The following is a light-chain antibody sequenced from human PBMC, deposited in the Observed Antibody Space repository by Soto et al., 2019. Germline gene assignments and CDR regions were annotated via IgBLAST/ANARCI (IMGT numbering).Light chain of an antibody. CDR3: QHLNNYPPYT. J-gene: IGKJ2*01. Sequence: DIQLTHSPSFLSASVGDRVTITCRASQGISSDLAWYQQRPGKAPKLLIYAASTLQSGVPSRFSGSGSGTDFTLTISSLQPEDLATYCCQHLNNYPPYTFGQGTKVDIK. CDR2: AAS. CDR1: QGISSD. V-gene: IGKV1-9*01.